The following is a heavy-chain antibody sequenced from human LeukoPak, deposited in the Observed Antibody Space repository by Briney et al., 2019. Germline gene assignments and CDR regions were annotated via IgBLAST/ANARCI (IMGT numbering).Heavy chain of an antibody. CDR3: ARHYSGYNWGIDY. V-gene: IGHV4-61*01. D-gene: IGHD5-12*01. CDR1: GCSVSSGSYY. CDR2: VYYSGST. J-gene: IGHJ4*02. Sequence: PSETLSLTCTVSGCSVSSGSYYWTWIRQPPGKGLEWIGYVYYSGSTNYNPSLKSRVTISVDTSKNQFSLKLSSVTAADTAVFYCARHYSGYNWGIDYWGQGALVTVSS.